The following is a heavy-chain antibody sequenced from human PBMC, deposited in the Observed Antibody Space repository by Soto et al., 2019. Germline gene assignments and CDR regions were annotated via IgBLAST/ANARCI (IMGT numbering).Heavy chain of an antibody. D-gene: IGHD2-2*01. J-gene: IGHJ6*02. Sequence: QVQLVQSGAEVKKPGSSVKVSCKASGGTFSSYTISWVRQAPGQGLEWMGRIIPILGIANHAQKFQGRVTITADKSTSTAYMELSSLRSEDTAVYYCARRLYQLLPYGMDVWGQGTTVTVSS. CDR2: IIPILGIA. CDR1: GGTFSSYT. V-gene: IGHV1-69*02. CDR3: ARRLYQLLPYGMDV.